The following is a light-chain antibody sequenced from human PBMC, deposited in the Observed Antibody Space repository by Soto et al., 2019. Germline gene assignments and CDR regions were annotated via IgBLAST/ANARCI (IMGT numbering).Light chain of an antibody. CDR3: QSYDSRLSGSV. CDR1: SSNIGAVFD. Sequence: HSVLTQPPSVSGAPGQRITISCTGSSSNIGAVFDVHWYQQLPGTAPKLLIFANNNRPSGVPDRFSGSKSATSASLAITGLQAEDEGEYYCQSYDSRLSGSVFGGGTKVTVL. J-gene: IGLJ2*01. CDR2: ANN. V-gene: IGLV1-40*01.